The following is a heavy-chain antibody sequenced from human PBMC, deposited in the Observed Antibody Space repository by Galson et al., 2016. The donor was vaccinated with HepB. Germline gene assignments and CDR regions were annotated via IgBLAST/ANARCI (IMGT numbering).Heavy chain of an antibody. CDR1: RFTLINSW. CDR2: IKQDGSEK. J-gene: IGHJ2*01. Sequence: SLRLSCAASRFTLINSWMSWVRQAPGKGLEWVANIKQDGSEKYYVDSVKGRFTISRDNAKNSLFLQMNGLRAEDTAVYYCARAPSSSGWTYWYFDLWGRGTLVTVSS. V-gene: IGHV3-7*03. D-gene: IGHD6-19*01. CDR3: ARAPSSSGWTYWYFDL.